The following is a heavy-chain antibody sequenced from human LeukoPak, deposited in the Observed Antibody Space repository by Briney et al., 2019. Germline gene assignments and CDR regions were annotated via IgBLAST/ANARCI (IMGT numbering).Heavy chain of an antibody. D-gene: IGHD3-9*01. Sequence: SETLSLTCTVSGVSIGSYYWTWIRQPPGKGLEWVGYIYYSGSTNYNPSLKSRVTISVATSKNQLSLKLTSVTAADTAVYYCARDLTSFDYWGQGTLVTVSS. V-gene: IGHV4-59*01. CDR3: ARDLTSFDY. CDR1: GVSIGSYY. J-gene: IGHJ4*02. CDR2: IYYSGST.